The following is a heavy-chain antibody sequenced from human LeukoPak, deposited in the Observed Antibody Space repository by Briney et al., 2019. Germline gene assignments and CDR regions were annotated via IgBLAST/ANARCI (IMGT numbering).Heavy chain of an antibody. V-gene: IGHV3-30-3*01. CDR3: ARDLSMTPHYFDY. CDR1: GFTFSSYA. J-gene: IGHJ4*02. Sequence: GGSLRLSCAASGFTFSSYAMHSVRQAPGKGLERVAVISYDGSNKYYADSVKGRFTISRDNSKNTLYLQMNSLRAEDTAVYYCARDLSMTPHYFDYWGQGTLVTVSS. CDR2: ISYDGSNK.